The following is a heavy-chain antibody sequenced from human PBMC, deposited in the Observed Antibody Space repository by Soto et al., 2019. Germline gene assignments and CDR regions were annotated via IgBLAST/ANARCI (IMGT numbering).Heavy chain of an antibody. CDR2: ISAYNGNT. CDR1: GYTFTSYG. Sequence: QVQLVQSGAEVKKPGASVKVSCKASGYTFTSYGITWVRQAPGQGLEWMGWISAYNGNTNYAQKLQGRVTMTTDTSTSTSTSTAYMELTSLRSDDTAVYYCARDGKTQNHSKSSRYFDFWGQGTLVTVSS. J-gene: IGHJ4*02. V-gene: IGHV1-18*01. D-gene: IGHD1-26*01. CDR3: ARDGKTQNHSKSSRYFDF.